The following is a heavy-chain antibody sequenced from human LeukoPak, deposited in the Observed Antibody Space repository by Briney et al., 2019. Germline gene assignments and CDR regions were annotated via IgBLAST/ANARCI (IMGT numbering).Heavy chain of an antibody. D-gene: IGHD3-22*01. CDR1: GGSLSNYY. V-gene: IGHV4-59*01. CDR2: IHYSGST. J-gene: IGHJ4*02. CDR3: ARMMRHSSGHDY. Sequence: SETLSLTCTVSGGSLSNYYWNWIRQPPRKGLAWIGHIHYSGSTNYKPSLKRRVTMPLDTSRHQFSLILSSVTAADTAVYHCARMMRHSSGHDYWGQGTLVTVSS.